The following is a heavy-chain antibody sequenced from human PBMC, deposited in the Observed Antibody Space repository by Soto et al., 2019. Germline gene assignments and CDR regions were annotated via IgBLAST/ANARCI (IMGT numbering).Heavy chain of an antibody. V-gene: IGHV1-18*01. CDR2: IGAYNGNT. J-gene: IGHJ4*02. Sequence: ASVKVSCKASGYTFTSYGISWVRQAPGQGLEWMGWIGAYNGNTNYAQKLQGRVTMTTDTSTSTAYMELRRLRSDDTAVYYCAKDMNCGSYLDYWGEGTLVTVSS. CDR1: GYTFTSYG. D-gene: IGHD1-26*01. CDR3: AKDMNCGSYLDY.